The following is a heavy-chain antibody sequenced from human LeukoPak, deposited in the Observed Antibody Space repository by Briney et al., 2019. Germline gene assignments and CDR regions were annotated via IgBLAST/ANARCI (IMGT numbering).Heavy chain of an antibody. CDR2: ISDSGGNT. J-gene: IGHJ4*02. CDR3: AKDLDIVVVVAAN. D-gene: IGHD2-15*01. V-gene: IGHV3-23*01. CDR1: GFTISSYV. Sequence: GGSLRLSCAASGFTISSYVMSWVRQAPGKVLEWVSSISDSGGNTYYADSVKGRFTISRDNSKNTLYLQMNSLRAEDTAVYYCAKDLDIVVVVAANWGQGTLVTVSS.